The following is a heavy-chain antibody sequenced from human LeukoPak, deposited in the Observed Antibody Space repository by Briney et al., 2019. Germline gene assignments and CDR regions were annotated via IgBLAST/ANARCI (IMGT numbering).Heavy chain of an antibody. V-gene: IGHV3-33*06. Sequence: GSLRLSCAASGFTFSSYGMHWVRQAPGKGLEWVAVIWYDGSNKYYADSVKGRFTISRDNSKNTLYLQMNSLRAEDTAVYYCANSVTSWAFDIWGQGTMVTVSS. J-gene: IGHJ3*02. CDR1: GFTFSSYG. CDR3: ANSVTSWAFDI. CDR2: IWYDGSNK. D-gene: IGHD2-2*01.